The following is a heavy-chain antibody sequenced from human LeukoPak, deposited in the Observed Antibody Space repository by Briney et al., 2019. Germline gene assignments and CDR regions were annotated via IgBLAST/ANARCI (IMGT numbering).Heavy chain of an antibody. CDR3: ARVWQQLVRRFDP. V-gene: IGHV4-34*01. D-gene: IGHD6-13*01. CDR1: GRSFSGYY. CDR2: INHSGST. Sequence: SETLSLTCAVYGRSFSGYYWSWVRQPPGKGLEWIGEINHSGSTNYNPSLKSRVTISVDTSKNQFSLKLSSVTAADTAVYYCARVWQQLVRRFDPWGQGTLVTVSS. J-gene: IGHJ5*02.